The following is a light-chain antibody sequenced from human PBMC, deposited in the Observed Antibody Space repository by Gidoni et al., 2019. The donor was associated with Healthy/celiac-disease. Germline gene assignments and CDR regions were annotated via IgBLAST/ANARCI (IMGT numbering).Light chain of an antibody. CDR3: QQSYSTLAYS. Sequence: RVTITCRASQSISSYLNLYQQKPGKAPKLLIYAASSLQSGVPSRFSGSGSGTDFTLTISSLQPEDFATYYCQQSYSTLAYSFGQGTKLEIK. CDR2: AAS. V-gene: IGKV1-39*01. J-gene: IGKJ2*03. CDR1: QSISSY.